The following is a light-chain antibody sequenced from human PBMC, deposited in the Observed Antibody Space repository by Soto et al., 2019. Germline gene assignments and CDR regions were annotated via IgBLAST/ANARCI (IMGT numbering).Light chain of an antibody. J-gene: IGKJ4*01. CDR1: RTVDSY. Sequence: DIVLTQSPATLSLSPGDRATLSCRASRTVDSYLAWYQQKPGQAPRLLIYDASTRASGIPARFSGSGSGTDFTLTISSLQSEDFAIYCCQQYHSWPLTFGGGTKVEI. V-gene: IGKV3-15*01. CDR2: DAS. CDR3: QQYHSWPLT.